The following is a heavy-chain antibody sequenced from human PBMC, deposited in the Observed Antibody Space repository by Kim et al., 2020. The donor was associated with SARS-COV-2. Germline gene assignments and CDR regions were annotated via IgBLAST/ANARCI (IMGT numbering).Heavy chain of an antibody. Sequence: ASVKVSCMASGYTVADYGFTWVRQAPGQGLEWMGWITGYDGDTKYAQNFHDRVTMTTDRSTSTAFLELRSLRPDDTAVYYCARLSKSGRYNAHWYFGLWGQGTLVTVAS. D-gene: IGHD1-26*01. V-gene: IGHV1-18*01. CDR2: ITGYDGDT. CDR3: ARLSKSGRYNAHWYFGL. J-gene: IGHJ2*01. CDR1: GYTVADYG.